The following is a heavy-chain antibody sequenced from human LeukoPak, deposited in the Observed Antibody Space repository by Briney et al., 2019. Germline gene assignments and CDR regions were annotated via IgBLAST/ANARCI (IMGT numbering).Heavy chain of an antibody. CDR3: ARPETWAVAFS. J-gene: IGHJ5*02. V-gene: IGHV3-74*01. Sequence: GGSLRLSCAASGFTFDDYGMSWVRQAPGKGLVWVSRINSDGSSTSYADSVKGRFTISRDNAKNTLYLQMNSLRAEDTAVYYCARPETWAVAFSWGQGTLVTVSS. CDR1: GFTFDDYG. D-gene: IGHD4-23*01. CDR2: INSDGSST.